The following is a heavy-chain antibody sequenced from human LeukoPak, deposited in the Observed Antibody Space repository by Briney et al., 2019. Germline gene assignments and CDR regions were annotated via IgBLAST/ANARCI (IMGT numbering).Heavy chain of an antibody. CDR1: GFIFDDYA. V-gene: IGHV3-9*01. D-gene: IGHD5-18*01. Sequence: QAGGSLRLSCAASGFIFDDYAMHWVRQAPGKCLELVSGISWNSGSIGYADSVKGRFTISRDNAKNSLYLQMNSLRAEDTALYYCAKEVYSYGSGGFDYWGQGTLVTVSS. CDR3: AKEVYSYGSGGFDY. J-gene: IGHJ4*02. CDR2: ISWNSGSI.